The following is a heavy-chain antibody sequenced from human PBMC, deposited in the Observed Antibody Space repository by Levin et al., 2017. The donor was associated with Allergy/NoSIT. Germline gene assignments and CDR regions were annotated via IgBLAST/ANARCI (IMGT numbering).Heavy chain of an antibody. CDR1: GFTFSDYE. J-gene: IGHJ4*02. D-gene: IGHD6-13*01. CDR3: ARPGRSSRGGY. CDR2: ISSSGNSM. Sequence: GGSLRLSCAASGFTFSDYEMNWVRQAPGKGLEWISYISSSGNSMYYIDSVKGRFTISRDNAKNSLYLQMNSLRAEDTAVYYGARPGRSSRGGYWGQGTLVTVSS. V-gene: IGHV3-48*03.